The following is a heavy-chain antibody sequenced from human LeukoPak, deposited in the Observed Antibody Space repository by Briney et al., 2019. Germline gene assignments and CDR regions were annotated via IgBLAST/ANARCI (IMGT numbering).Heavy chain of an antibody. CDR1: GYSFTNYW. Sequence: GESLKISCKGSGYSFTNYWIGWVRQMPGKGLEWMGIIYPGDSDTRYSPSFQGQVTISADKSISSAYLQWSSLKASDTAMYYCATRDTSGWYYFDYWGQGTLVTVSS. CDR2: IYPGDSDT. V-gene: IGHV5-51*01. D-gene: IGHD6-19*01. J-gene: IGHJ4*02. CDR3: ATRDTSGWYYFDY.